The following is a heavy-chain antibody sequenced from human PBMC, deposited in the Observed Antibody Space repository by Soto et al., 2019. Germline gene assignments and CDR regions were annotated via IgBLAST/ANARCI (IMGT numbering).Heavy chain of an antibody. D-gene: IGHD3-22*01. Sequence: HVQLQESGPGPVTPSQTLSLSCTVSGVSITSGRYYWTWVRQSPGKGLEWIGYRYYSGNTYYNPSRNSRATIAVDTSKNQFFLKLTSVTAADTAVYYCARGGYDTSGQTFIGWGPDCWGQGTLVTVSS. CDR1: GVSITSGRYY. V-gene: IGHV4-30-4*01. J-gene: IGHJ4*02. CDR2: RYYSGNT. CDR3: ARGGYDTSGQTFIGWGPDC.